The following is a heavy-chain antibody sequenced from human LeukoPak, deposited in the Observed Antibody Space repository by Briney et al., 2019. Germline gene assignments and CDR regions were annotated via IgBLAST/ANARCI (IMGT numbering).Heavy chain of an antibody. CDR2: IKSKTDGGTT. CDR1: GFTFSNAW. D-gene: IGHD3-10*01. Sequence: GGSLRLSCAASGFTFSNAWMSWVRQAPGRGLEWVGRIKSKTDGGTTDYAAPVKGRSTISRDDSKNTLYLQMNSLRTEDTAVYYCTTQELLWFGELFGWGQGTLVTVSS. J-gene: IGHJ4*02. V-gene: IGHV3-15*01. CDR3: TTQELLWFGELFG.